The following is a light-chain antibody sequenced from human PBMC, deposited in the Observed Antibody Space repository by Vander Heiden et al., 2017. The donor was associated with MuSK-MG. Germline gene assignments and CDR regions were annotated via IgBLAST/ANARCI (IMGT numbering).Light chain of an antibody. CDR3: QGWDINSDHPGC. V-gene: IGLV3-21*02. Sequence: SYVLTQPPSVTVAPGQTATIICGGNNIGSKNVHWYQNQPGQAPVLCGCEKSDRPPGIPERFTGSNSGITDTLAVSRVEAGDEADYDCQGWDINSDHPGCFGGGTKLTVL. CDR2: EKS. J-gene: IGLJ2*01. CDR1: NIGSKN.